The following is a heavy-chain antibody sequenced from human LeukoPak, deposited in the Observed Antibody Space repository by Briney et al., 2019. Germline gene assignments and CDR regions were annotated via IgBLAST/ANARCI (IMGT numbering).Heavy chain of an antibody. J-gene: IGHJ5*02. D-gene: IGHD2-15*01. CDR3: ARTDSIVEVAARWFDP. CDR1: GGAVFNSEYY. CDR2: MYYSGIT. V-gene: IGHV4-39*07. Sequence: PSETLSLTCNVSGGAVFNSEYYWGWIRQSPGRGLEWIGSMYYSGITYYNPSLKSRVTISVDTSKNQFSLKLSSVTAADTAVYYCARTDSIVEVAARWFDPWGQGTLVTVSS.